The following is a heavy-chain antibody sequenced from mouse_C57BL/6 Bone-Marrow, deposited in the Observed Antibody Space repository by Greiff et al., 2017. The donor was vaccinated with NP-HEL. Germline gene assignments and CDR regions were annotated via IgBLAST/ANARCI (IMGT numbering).Heavy chain of an antibody. CDR3: ASPYDYDVACFAY. Sequence: EVHLVESGGDLVKPGGSLKLSCAASGFTFSSYGMSWVRQTPDKRLEWVATISSGGSYTYYPDSVKGRFTISRDNAKNTLYLQMSSLKSEDTAMYYCASPYDYDVACFAYWGQGTLVTVSA. D-gene: IGHD2-4*01. V-gene: IGHV5-6*01. CDR2: ISSGGSYT. CDR1: GFTFSSYG. J-gene: IGHJ3*01.